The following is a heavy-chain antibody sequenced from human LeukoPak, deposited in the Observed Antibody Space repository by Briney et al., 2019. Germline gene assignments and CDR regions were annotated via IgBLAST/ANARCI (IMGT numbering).Heavy chain of an antibody. V-gene: IGHV3-15*01. CDR2: IKSKNDGGTI. CDR1: GFTFSDAW. Sequence: GGSLRLSCAAYGFTFSDAWMSWVSQAPGKGLEWVARIKSKNDGGTIDYAAPVKGRFTISRDDSERVLYLQMNSLEIEDTGVYYCSTDFDYWGQGTLVTVSS. J-gene: IGHJ4*02. CDR3: STDFDY.